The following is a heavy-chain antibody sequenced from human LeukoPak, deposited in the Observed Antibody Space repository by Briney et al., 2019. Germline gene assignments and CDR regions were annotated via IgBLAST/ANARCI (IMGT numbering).Heavy chain of an antibody. J-gene: IGHJ4*02. D-gene: IGHD2-21*02. CDR1: GLTFSTYW. V-gene: IGHV3-7*01. CDR2: INQDASEI. CDR3: ATDRGNSDWQKRFDS. Sequence: GGSLRLSCAASGLTFSTYWMNWYRQAPGKGLEWVGNINQDASEINYVDSVRGRFTISRDNAKNSLHLQMNSLRAEDTAVYYCATDRGNSDWQKRFDSWGQGTLVTVSS.